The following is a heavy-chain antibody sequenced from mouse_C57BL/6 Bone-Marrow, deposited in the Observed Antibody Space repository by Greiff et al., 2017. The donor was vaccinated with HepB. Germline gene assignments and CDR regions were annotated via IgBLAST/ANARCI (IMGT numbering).Heavy chain of an antibody. CDR1: GYTFTDYN. CDR2: INPNNGGT. D-gene: IGHD2-1*01. V-gene: IGHV1-18*01. Sequence: EVQLQQSGPELVKPGASVKIPCKASGYTFTDYNMDWVKQSHGKSLEWIGDINPNNGGTIYNQKFKGKATLTVDKSSSTAYMELRSLTSEDTAVYYCARNYGNYERYAMDYWGQGTSVTVSS. J-gene: IGHJ4*01. CDR3: ARNYGNYERYAMDY.